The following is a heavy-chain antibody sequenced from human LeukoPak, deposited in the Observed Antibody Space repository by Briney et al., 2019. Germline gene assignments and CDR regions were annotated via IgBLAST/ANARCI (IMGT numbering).Heavy chain of an antibody. V-gene: IGHV4-4*07. CDR2: IYNSGST. D-gene: IGHD6-13*01. J-gene: IGHJ2*01. Sequence: SETLSLTCTVSGGSISSYDWSWIRQPSGKGLEWTGRIYNSGSTNYNPSLKSRVIMSVDTSKNQFSLKLSSVTAADTAVYYCARVSSSWYQDRYFDLWGRGTLVTVSS. CDR3: ARVSSSWYQDRYFDL. CDR1: GGSISSYD.